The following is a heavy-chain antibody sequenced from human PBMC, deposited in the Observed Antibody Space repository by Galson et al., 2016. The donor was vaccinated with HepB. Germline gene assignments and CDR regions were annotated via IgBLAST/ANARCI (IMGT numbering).Heavy chain of an antibody. Sequence: SLRLSCAASAFTFSTYALNWVRQPPGTGLEWVSGISDNGGSTYYADSETGRFTISRDNSKNTLYLQMNSLRAEDTAVYYCAKRVSSSKYFDYWGQGTLVTVSS. CDR1: AFTFSTYA. J-gene: IGHJ4*02. CDR3: AKRVSSSKYFDY. V-gene: IGHV3-23*01. CDR2: ISDNGGST. D-gene: IGHD2-2*01.